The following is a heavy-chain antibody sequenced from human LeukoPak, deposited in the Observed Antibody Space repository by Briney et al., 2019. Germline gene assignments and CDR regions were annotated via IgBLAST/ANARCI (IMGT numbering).Heavy chain of an antibody. Sequence: GGSLRLSCAAFSGFAMSWVRQAPGKGLEWVSAINGRGDDTYYPDSVKGRFTISRDNSNNTLYLQMNSLRAEDTAVYYCAKGHRSSSSFFDSWGQGMLVTASS. CDR3: AKGHRSSSSFFDS. CDR2: INGRGDDT. CDR1: SGFA. D-gene: IGHD6-19*01. J-gene: IGHJ4*02. V-gene: IGHV3-23*01.